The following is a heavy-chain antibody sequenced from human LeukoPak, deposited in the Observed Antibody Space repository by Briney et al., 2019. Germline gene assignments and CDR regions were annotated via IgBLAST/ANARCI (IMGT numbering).Heavy chain of an antibody. CDR1: GEFFSRYY. Sequence: SQTLSLTGAVYGEFFSRYYWSWIRQSAGERLEWIGEINHRRVTDYNASLKRRVTMSVDTSKNQFSLKLNSVSAADTAVYYCARGRIFGGYGVGTEYYFDYWGQGTLVTVSS. D-gene: IGHD5-12*01. J-gene: IGHJ4*02. CDR3: ARGRIFGGYGVGTEYYFDY. V-gene: IGHV4-34*01. CDR2: INHRRVT.